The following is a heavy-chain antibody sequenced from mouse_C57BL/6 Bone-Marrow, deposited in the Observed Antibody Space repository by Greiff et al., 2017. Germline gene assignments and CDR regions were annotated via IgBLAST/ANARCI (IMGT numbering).Heavy chain of an antibody. Sequence: VKLVESGPGLVQPSQSLSITCTVSGFSLTSYGVHWVRQSPGKGLEWLGVIWRGGSTDYNAAFMSRLSITKDNSKSQVFFKMNSLQADDTAIYYCAKNPLYYGSSKGYFDVWGTGTTVTVSS. D-gene: IGHD1-1*01. V-gene: IGHV2-5*01. CDR2: IWRGGST. CDR3: AKNPLYYGSSKGYFDV. CDR1: GFSLTSYG. J-gene: IGHJ1*03.